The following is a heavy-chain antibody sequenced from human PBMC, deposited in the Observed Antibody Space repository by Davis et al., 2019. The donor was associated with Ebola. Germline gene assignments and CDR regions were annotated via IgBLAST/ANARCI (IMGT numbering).Heavy chain of an antibody. CDR3: ARPNYDSSGWAGMDV. J-gene: IGHJ6*02. CDR1: GYTFTSYD. CDR2: MNPNSGNT. Sequence: ASVKVSCKASGYTFTSYDINWVRQATGQGLEWMGWMNPNSGNTGYAQKFQGRVTMTSNTSISTAYMELSSLRSEDTAVYYCARPNYDSSGWAGMDVWGQGTTVTVSS. V-gene: IGHV1-8*01. D-gene: IGHD3-22*01.